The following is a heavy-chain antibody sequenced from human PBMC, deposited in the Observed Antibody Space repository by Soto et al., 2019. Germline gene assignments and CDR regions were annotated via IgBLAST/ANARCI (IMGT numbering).Heavy chain of an antibody. CDR1: GGSISSCGYY. CDR3: ARDVPPRYYYDSRRYPN. J-gene: IGHJ4*02. V-gene: IGHV4-31*03. CDR2: IYYSGST. Sequence: TLSLTCTVSGGSISSCGYYWSWIRQHPVKGLEWIGYIYYSGSTYYNPSLKSRVTISVDTSKNQFSLKLSSVTAADTAVYYCARDVPPRYYYDSRRYPNWGQGTLVTVS. D-gene: IGHD3-22*01.